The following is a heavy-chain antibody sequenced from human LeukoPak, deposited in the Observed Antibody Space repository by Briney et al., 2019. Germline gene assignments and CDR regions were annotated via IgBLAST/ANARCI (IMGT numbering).Heavy chain of an antibody. J-gene: IGHJ4*02. CDR2: IRYSGST. CDR3: ARRHYGSALRDY. Sequence: SETLSLTCTVSGGSITSSTYCWGWIRQPPGKGLEWIGSIRYSGSTYYNPSLKSRVTISVDTSKNQFSLKLSSVTAADTAVYYCARRHYGSALRDYWGQGTLVTVSS. V-gene: IGHV4-39*01. CDR1: GGSITSSTYC. D-gene: IGHD3-10*01.